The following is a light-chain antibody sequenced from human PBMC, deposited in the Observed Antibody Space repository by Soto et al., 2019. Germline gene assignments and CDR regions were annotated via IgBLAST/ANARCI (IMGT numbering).Light chain of an antibody. J-gene: IGLJ3*02. V-gene: IGLV1-40*01. Sequence: QSVLTQPPSVSGAPGQRVTISCTGSSSNIGAGYDLHWYQQLPGTAPKLLIYGNSNRPSGVPDRFSGSKSGTSASLAITGLQAEDEADYYCQSYDSSLSGWVFGGGTRSPS. CDR3: QSYDSSLSGWV. CDR1: SSNIGAGYD. CDR2: GNS.